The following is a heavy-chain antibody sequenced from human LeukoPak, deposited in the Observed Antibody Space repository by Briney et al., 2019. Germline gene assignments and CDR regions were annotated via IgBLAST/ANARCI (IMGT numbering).Heavy chain of an antibody. CDR2: IYYSGST. Sequence: PSETLSLTCTVSGGSISSYYWSWIRQPPGKGLEWIGYIYYSGSTNYNPSLKRRVTISVDTPKNQLSLKLSSVTAADTAVYYCARHGQYQLLSPIRGSSFLDYWGQGTLVTVSS. J-gene: IGHJ4*02. V-gene: IGHV4-59*08. CDR3: ARHGQYQLLSPIRGSSFLDY. D-gene: IGHD2-2*01. CDR1: GGSISSYY.